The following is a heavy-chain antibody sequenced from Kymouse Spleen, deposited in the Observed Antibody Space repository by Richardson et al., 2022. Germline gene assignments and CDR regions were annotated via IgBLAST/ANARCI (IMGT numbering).Heavy chain of an antibody. CDR1: GFTFDDYA. Sequence: EVQLVESGGGLVQPGRSLRLSCAASGFTFDDYAMHWVRQAPGKGLEWVSGISWNSGSIGYADSVKGRFTISRDNAKNSLYLQMNSLRAEDTALYYCAKDKTVTTWGYFDYWGQGTLVTVSS. J-gene: IGHJ4*02. V-gene: IGHV3-9*01. CDR3: AKDKTVTTWGYFDY. D-gene: IGHD4-11,IGHD4-11*01. CDR2: ISWNSGSI.